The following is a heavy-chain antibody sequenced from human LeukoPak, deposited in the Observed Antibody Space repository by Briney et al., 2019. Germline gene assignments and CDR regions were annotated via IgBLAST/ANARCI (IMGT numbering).Heavy chain of an antibody. D-gene: IGHD3-10*01. CDR2: ISSNGGST. Sequence: TWGSLRLSCSASGFTFSRYAMHWVRQAPGKGLEYVSAISSNGGSTYYADSVKGRFTISRDNSKNTLYLQMSSLRAEDTAVYYCVKDGSGSYYTYYFDYWGQGTLVTVSS. V-gene: IGHV3-64D*06. CDR3: VKDGSGSYYTYYFDY. CDR1: GFTFSRYA. J-gene: IGHJ4*02.